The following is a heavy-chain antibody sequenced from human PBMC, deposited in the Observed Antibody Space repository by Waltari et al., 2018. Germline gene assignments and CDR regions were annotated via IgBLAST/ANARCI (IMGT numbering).Heavy chain of an antibody. D-gene: IGHD3-22*01. CDR2: ISGSGGST. Sequence: EVQLLESGGGLVQPGGSLRLSCAASGFTFSSHAMSWVRQAPGRGLEWVSAISGSGGSTYYADSVKGRFTISRDNSKNTLYLQMNSLRAEDTAVYYCAKADDSSGYYYSYYFDYWGQGTLVTVSS. V-gene: IGHV3-23*01. J-gene: IGHJ4*02. CDR3: AKADDSSGYYYSYYFDY. CDR1: GFTFSSHA.